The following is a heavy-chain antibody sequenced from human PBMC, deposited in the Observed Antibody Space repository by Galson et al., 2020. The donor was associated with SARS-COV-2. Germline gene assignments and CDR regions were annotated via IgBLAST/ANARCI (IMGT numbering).Heavy chain of an antibody. CDR3: ARGDYGSGSPGDY. Sequence: ETSETLSLTCTVSGGSISSYYWSWIRQPPGKGLEWIGYIYYTGSTNYNPSLKSRVTISVDTSKNQFSLKLSSVTAADTAVYYCARGDYGSGSPGDYWGQGTLVTVSS. V-gene: IGHV4-59*01. J-gene: IGHJ4*02. CDR1: GGSISSYY. D-gene: IGHD3-10*01. CDR2: IYYTGST.